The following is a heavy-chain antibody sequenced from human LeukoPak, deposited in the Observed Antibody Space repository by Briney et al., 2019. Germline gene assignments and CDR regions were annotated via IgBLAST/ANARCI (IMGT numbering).Heavy chain of an antibody. J-gene: IGHJ3*02. Sequence: GGSLRLSCAASGFTFSSSAMNWVRQAPGRGLEWVSVISGSGGTTYYADSVKGRFTISRDNSKNTLYLQMNSLRVEDTAVYYWGPGGGNHGDYPGGFENWGQGTIVTGSS. CDR1: GFTFSSSA. CDR2: ISGSGGTT. D-gene: IGHD4-17*01. V-gene: IGHV3-23*01. CDR3: GPGGGNHGDYPGGFEN.